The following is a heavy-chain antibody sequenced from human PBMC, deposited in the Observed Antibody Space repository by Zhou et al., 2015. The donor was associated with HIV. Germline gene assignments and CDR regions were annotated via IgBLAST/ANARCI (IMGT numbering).Heavy chain of an antibody. Sequence: QVQLVQSGAEVKKPGASVKVSCKASGYSFTSYGISWVRQAPGQGLEWMGWISVYNGNTIYAQKLQGRVTMTTDTSTSTAYMELRSLRSDDTAVYYCARGVTIFDWFNAGVNDYWGQGTLVTVSS. CDR2: ISVYNGNT. V-gene: IGHV1-18*01. CDR1: GYSFTSYG. J-gene: IGHJ4*02. D-gene: IGHD3-9*01. CDR3: ARGVTIFDWFNAGVNDY.